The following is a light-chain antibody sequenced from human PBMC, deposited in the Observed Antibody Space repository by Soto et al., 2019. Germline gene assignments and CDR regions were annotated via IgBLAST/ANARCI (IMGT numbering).Light chain of an antibody. CDR2: RNN. CDR3: ATWDDSLNGFSV. J-gene: IGLJ1*01. V-gene: IGLV1-47*01. Sequence: QSVLTQPPSASGTPGQGVTISCSGSTSNIGSNYVYWYQQLPGTAPKLLIYRNNQRPSGVPDRFSGSKSGTSASLAISGLRSDDEADSFCATWDDSLNGFSVFGTGTKVTVL. CDR1: TSNIGSNY.